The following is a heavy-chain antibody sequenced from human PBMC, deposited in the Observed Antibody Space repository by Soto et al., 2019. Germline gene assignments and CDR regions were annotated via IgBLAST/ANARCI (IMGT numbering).Heavy chain of an antibody. CDR2: IDPSDSYT. D-gene: IGHD6-6*01. CDR3: ANVVGAPYSSSGYYYYCMDV. Sequence: GESLKISCKGSGYSFTSYWISWVRQMPGKGLEWMGRIDPSDSYTNYSPFVQGHVTISADKSISTAYLQWSSLKTSDTAMYYCANVVGAPYSSSGYYYYCMDVWGQGTTLTVSS. J-gene: IGHJ6*02. CDR1: GYSFTSYW. V-gene: IGHV5-10-1*01.